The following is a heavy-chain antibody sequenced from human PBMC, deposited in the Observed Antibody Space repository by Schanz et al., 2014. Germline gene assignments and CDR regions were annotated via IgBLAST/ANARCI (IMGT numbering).Heavy chain of an antibody. J-gene: IGHJ3*01. D-gene: IGHD3-22*01. Sequence: EVQLVESGGGVVRPGGSLRLSCAASEFSFSSFGMNWVRQAPGKGLEWVSYISSSSSTIYYADSVKGRFTISRDNAKNSLYLQMNSLRAEDTGLYYCARGREVVAKSFDVWGQGTMVTVSS. CDR1: EFSFSSFG. CDR3: ARGREVVAKSFDV. CDR2: ISSSSSTI. V-gene: IGHV3-48*01.